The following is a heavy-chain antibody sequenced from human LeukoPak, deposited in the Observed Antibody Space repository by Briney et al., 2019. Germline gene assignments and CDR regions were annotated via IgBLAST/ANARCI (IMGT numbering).Heavy chain of an antibody. V-gene: IGHV4-59*01. D-gene: IGHD2-8*02. Sequence: PSETLSLTCTVSGGSISSYYWSWIRQPPGKGLEWIGYIYYSGSNNYNPSLKSRVTISVDTSKNQFSLKLSSVTAADTAVYYCARVGGVIVGAFDIWGQGTMVTVSS. CDR3: ARVGGVIVGAFDI. CDR1: GGSISSYY. CDR2: IYYSGSN. J-gene: IGHJ3*02.